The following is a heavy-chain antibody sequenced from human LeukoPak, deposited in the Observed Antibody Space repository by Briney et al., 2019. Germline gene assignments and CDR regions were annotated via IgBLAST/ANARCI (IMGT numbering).Heavy chain of an antibody. Sequence: ASVKVSRKASGYTFTNYYIHWVRQAPGQGLEWMGVISPSGGSTSYAQKFQGRLTMTRDTSTSTVDMELSSLRSEDTAVYYCARDRGLNVCPSDYWGQGTLVIVSS. CDR2: ISPSGGST. D-gene: IGHD3-10*01. CDR3: ARDRGLNVCPSDY. J-gene: IGHJ4*02. CDR1: GYTFTNYY. V-gene: IGHV1-46*01.